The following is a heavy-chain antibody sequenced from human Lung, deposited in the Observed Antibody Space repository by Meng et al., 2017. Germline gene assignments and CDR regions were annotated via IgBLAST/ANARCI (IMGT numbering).Heavy chain of an antibody. CDR1: GWSFSDYY. V-gene: IGHV4-34*01. Sequence: QVQPQQWGAGLLKPSQTLSLTCVVSGWSFSDYYGSWIRQPPGKGLEWIGEINHSGSTNYNPSLESRATISVDTSQNNLSLKLSSVTAADSAVYYCARGPTTMAHDFDYWGQGTLVTVSS. J-gene: IGHJ4*02. CDR3: ARGPTTMAHDFDY. D-gene: IGHD4-11*01. CDR2: INHSGST.